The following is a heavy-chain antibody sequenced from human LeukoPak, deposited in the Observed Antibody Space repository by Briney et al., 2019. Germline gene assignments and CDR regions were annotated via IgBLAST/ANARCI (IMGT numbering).Heavy chain of an antibody. D-gene: IGHD4-11*01. CDR1: GGSISSSSYY. J-gene: IGHJ6*03. CDR3: ARVYRTKKHDYSNSHYYYYMDV. CDR2: IYYSGST. V-gene: IGHV4-39*07. Sequence: SETLSLTCTVSGGSISSSSYYWGWIRQPPGKGLEWIGSIYYSGSTNYNPSLKSRVTISVDTSKNQFSLKLSSVTAADTVVYYCARVYRTKKHDYSNSHYYYYMDVWGKGTTVTISS.